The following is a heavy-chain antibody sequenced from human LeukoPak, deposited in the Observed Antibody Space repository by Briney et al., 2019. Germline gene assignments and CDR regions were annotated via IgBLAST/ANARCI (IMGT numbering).Heavy chain of an antibody. Sequence: ASVKVSCKASGYTFTSYYMHWVRQAPGQGLEWMGIINPSGGSTSYAQKFQGRVTMTRDMSTSTVYMELSSLRSEDTAVYYCARDQADIAVAGTLNWYYYYYMDVWGKGTTVTVSS. V-gene: IGHV1-46*01. CDR2: INPSGGST. D-gene: IGHD6-19*01. CDR1: GYTFTSYY. CDR3: ARDQADIAVAGTLNWYYYYYMDV. J-gene: IGHJ6*03.